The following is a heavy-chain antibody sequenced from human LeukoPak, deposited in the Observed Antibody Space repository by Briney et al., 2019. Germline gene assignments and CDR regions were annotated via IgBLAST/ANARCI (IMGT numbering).Heavy chain of an antibody. V-gene: IGHV4-34*01. Sequence: SGTLSLTCAVYGGSFSGYYWSWIRQPPGKGLEWIGEINHSGSTNYNPSLKSRVTISVDTSKNQFSLKLSSVTAADTAVYYCARGRRYCSSTSCYVGRYFDYWGQGTLVTVSS. CDR2: INHSGST. CDR1: GGSFSGYY. J-gene: IGHJ4*02. D-gene: IGHD2-2*01. CDR3: ARGRRYCSSTSCYVGRYFDY.